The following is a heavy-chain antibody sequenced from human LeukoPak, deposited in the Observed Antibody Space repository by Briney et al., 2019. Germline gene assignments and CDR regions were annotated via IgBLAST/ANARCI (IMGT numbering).Heavy chain of an antibody. CDR3: AKGHGSTWYDGLYYFDY. V-gene: IGHV3-23*01. CDR1: GFTFSSFG. J-gene: IGHJ4*02. Sequence: GGSLRLSCAASGFTFSSFGMSWVRQAPGKGLEWVSAISSTGGTAYYADSVKGRFTISRDNSKNMLYLQMNSLRVEDTAVYYCAKGHGSTWYDGLYYFDYWGQGILVTVSS. CDR2: ISSTGGTA. D-gene: IGHD6-13*01.